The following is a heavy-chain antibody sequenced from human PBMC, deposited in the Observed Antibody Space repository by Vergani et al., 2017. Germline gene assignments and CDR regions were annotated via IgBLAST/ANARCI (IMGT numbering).Heavy chain of an antibody. J-gene: IGHJ6*02. CDR1: GFTFSSYA. Sequence: EVQLLESGGGLVQPGGSLRLSCAASGFTFSSYAMSWVRQAPGKGLEWVSAISGSGGSTYYADSVKGRFTISRDNSKNTLYLQMNSLRAEDTAVYYCARSGAIYNERHGMDVWGQGTTVTVSS. CDR2: ISGSGGST. CDR3: ARSGAIYNERHGMDV. D-gene: IGHD1-1*01. V-gene: IGHV3-23*01.